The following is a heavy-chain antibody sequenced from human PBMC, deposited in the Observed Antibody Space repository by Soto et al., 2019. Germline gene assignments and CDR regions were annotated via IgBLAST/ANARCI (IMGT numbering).Heavy chain of an antibody. CDR2: IYWNDDK. V-gene: IGHV2-5*01. J-gene: IGHJ5*02. CDR1: GFSLSTSGVG. Sequence: GSGPTLVNPTQTLTLTCTFSGFSLSTSGVGVGWIRQPPGKALEWLTLIYWNDDKRYSPSLKSRLTITKDTSRNQVVLTMTNMDPVDTATYYCACRVANYYGSGPPRHDWFDPWGQGTLVTVSS. CDR3: ACRVANYYGSGPPRHDWFDP. D-gene: IGHD3-10*01.